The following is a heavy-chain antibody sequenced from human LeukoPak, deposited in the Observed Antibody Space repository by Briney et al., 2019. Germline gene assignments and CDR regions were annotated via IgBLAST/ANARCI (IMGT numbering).Heavy chain of an antibody. CDR2: INPNSGGT. CDR1: GYTFTSYG. V-gene: IGHV1-2*02. D-gene: IGHD2-15*01. J-gene: IGHJ1*01. Sequence: GASVKVSCKASGYTFTSYGITWVRQAPGQGLEWMGWINPNSGGTNYAQNFQGRATMTRDTSIRTAYMELSSLRSDDTAVYYCARSMSGGLGFFQSWGQGTLVAVSS. CDR3: ARSMSGGLGFFQS.